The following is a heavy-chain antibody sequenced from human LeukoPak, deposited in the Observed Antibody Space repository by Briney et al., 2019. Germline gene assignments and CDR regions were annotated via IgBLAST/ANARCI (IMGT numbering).Heavy chain of an antibody. CDR2: IIPIFGTA. CDR1: GGTFSSYA. D-gene: IGHD2-15*01. CDR3: ASSLGYCSGGSCYPFDY. J-gene: IGHJ4*02. V-gene: IGHV1-69*06. Sequence: SVKVSCKASGGTFSSYAISWVRQAPGQGLEWMGGIIPIFGTANYAQKFQGRVTITADKSTSTAYMELSSLRSEGTAVYYCASSLGYCSGGSCYPFDYWGQGTLVTVSS.